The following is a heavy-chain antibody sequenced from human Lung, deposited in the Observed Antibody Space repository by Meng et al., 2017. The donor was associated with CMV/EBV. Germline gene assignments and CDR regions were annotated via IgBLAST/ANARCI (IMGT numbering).Heavy chain of an antibody. CDR3: ARDRQNSNYGSTDY. J-gene: IGHJ4*02. CDR2: ISSSSSYI. D-gene: IGHD4-11*01. CDR1: GFDFSTYS. Sequence: GESXKISCLGSGFDFSTYSMNWFRQAPGKGPEWVSSISSSSSYIYYADSAKGRFNVSRNNANDTLYLKMNSLRAEDTGVYYCARDRQNSNYGSTDYWGQGTXVTVSS. V-gene: IGHV3-21*06.